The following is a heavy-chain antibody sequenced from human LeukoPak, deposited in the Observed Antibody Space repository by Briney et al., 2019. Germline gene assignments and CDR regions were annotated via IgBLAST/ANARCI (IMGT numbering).Heavy chain of an antibody. D-gene: IGHD3-10*01. CDR1: GYSFTDYW. J-gene: IGHJ4*02. V-gene: IGHV5-51*01. Sequence: GESLQISCKASGYSFTDYWIAWVRQMPGKGLEWMGIIYPGDSDTRYSPSFQGQVTISADKSISTAYLQWSSLKASDTAMYYCARRRGWEWFGELDLGGFDYWGQGTLVTVSS. CDR3: ARRRGWEWFGELDLGGFDY. CDR2: IYPGDSDT.